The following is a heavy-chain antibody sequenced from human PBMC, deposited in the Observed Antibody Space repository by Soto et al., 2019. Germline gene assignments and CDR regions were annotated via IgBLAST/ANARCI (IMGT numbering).Heavy chain of an antibody. Sequence: GGSLRLSCAASGFTFSSYSMNWVRQAPGKGLEWVSSISSSSSYIYYADSVKGRFTISRDNAKNSLYLQMNSLRAEDTAVYYCARGEPPTITFGGVIGRAYYFDYWGQGTLVTVSS. D-gene: IGHD3-16*02. V-gene: IGHV3-21*01. CDR2: ISSSSSYI. CDR3: ARGEPPTITFGGVIGRAYYFDY. CDR1: GFTFSSYS. J-gene: IGHJ4*02.